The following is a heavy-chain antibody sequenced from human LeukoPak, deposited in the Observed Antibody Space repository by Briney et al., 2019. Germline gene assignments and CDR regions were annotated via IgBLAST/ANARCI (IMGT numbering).Heavy chain of an antibody. CDR2: ISYDGSNK. V-gene: IGHV3-30-3*01. CDR3: ARDLREYGIDY. J-gene: IGHJ4*02. CDR1: GFTFSSYA. D-gene: IGHD2-8*01. Sequence: GGSLRLSCAASGFTFSSYAMHWVRQAPGKGLEGVAVISYDGSNKYYADSVKGRFTISRDNSKNTLYLQMNSLRAEDTAVYYCARDLREYGIDYWGQGTLVTVSS.